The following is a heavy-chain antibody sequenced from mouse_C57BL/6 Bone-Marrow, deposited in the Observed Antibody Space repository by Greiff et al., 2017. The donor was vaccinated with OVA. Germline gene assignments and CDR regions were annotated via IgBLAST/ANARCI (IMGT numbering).Heavy chain of an antibody. CDR3: TRGYSNYYAMDY. J-gene: IGHJ4*01. Sequence: VQLQQSGAELVRPGASVTLSCKASGYTFTDYEMHWVKQTPVHGLEWIGAIDPETGGPAYNQKFKGKAILTADKSSSTAYIELRSLTSEDSAVYYCTRGYSNYYAMDYWGQGNSVTVSS. V-gene: IGHV1-15*01. CDR2: IDPETGGP. CDR1: GYTFTDYE. D-gene: IGHD2-5*01.